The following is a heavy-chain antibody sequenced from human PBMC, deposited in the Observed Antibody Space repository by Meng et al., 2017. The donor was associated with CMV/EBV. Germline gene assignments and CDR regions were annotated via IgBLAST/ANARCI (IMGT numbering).Heavy chain of an antibody. CDR3: ARDRGGTWGYGKDV. V-gene: IGHV3-30*02. CDR2: IQNDGGDK. Sequence: GGSLRLSCVASEFSFSTYGMHWVRQAPGKGLEWVACIQNDGGDKHYADSVEGRFTISRDNSKNTLFLQMNSLRPDESAVYYCARDRGGTWGYGKDVWGQGTTVTVSS. CDR1: EFSFSTYG. D-gene: IGHD3-16*01. J-gene: IGHJ6*02.